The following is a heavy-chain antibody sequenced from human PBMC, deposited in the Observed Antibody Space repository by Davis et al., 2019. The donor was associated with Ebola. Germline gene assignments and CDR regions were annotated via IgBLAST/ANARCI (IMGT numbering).Heavy chain of an antibody. D-gene: IGHD1-20*01. J-gene: IGHJ6*02. CDR2: IIPILGIA. CDR3: ARGPRPRITGTEPPAGSV. CDR1: GGTFSSYA. Sequence: AASVKVSCKASGGTFSSYAISWVRQAPGQGLEWMGRIIPILGIANYAQKFQGRVTITADKSTSTAYMELSSLRSEDTAVYYCARGPRPRITGTEPPAGSVWGQGTTVTVSS. V-gene: IGHV1-69*04.